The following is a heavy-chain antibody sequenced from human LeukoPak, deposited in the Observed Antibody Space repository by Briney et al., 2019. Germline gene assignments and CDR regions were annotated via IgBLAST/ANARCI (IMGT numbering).Heavy chain of an antibody. J-gene: IGHJ4*02. CDR1: GYTLTELS. Sequence: GAVNVSCKVSGYTLTELSMHWVRQAPGKGLEWMGGFDPEDGETIYAQKFQGRVTMTEDTSKDTAYMELSSLRSEDTAVYYCRIAAAGNIDYWGQGTLWTVSS. CDR3: RIAAAGNIDY. V-gene: IGHV1-24*01. D-gene: IGHD6-13*01. CDR2: FDPEDGET.